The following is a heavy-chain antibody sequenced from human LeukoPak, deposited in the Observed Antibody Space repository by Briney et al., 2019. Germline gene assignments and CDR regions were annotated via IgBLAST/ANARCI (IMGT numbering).Heavy chain of an antibody. CDR1: GFTFSIYW. CDR3: AKLGQWEPEDY. V-gene: IGHV3-7*01. Sequence: GGSLRLSCAASGFTFSIYWMSWVRQAPGKGLEWVAHVGNDGSEKYYVDSVKGRFTISRDNSKNTLYLQMNSLRPEDTAMYYCAKLGQWEPEDYWGQGTLVTVSS. CDR2: VGNDGSEK. J-gene: IGHJ4*02. D-gene: IGHD1-26*01.